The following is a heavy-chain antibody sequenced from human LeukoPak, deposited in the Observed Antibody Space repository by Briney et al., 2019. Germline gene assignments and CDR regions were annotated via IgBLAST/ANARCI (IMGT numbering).Heavy chain of an antibody. Sequence: PGGSLRLSCAASGFAFTDYAISWVRQAPGKGLEWVSYISESSSHTYNADSVKGRFTISRDNAKNSLYLQMNSLRVEDTGIYYCARDRAVKARIGGMDVWGQGTTVIVSS. CDR3: ARDRAVKARIGGMDV. CDR2: ISESSSHT. J-gene: IGHJ6*02. V-gene: IGHV3-21*06. D-gene: IGHD5-24*01. CDR1: GFAFTDYA.